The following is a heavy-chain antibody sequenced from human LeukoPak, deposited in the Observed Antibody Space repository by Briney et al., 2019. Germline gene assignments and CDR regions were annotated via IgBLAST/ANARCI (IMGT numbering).Heavy chain of an antibody. D-gene: IGHD2-15*01. CDR3: AAVIVVESFDP. J-gene: IGHJ5*02. Sequence: ASVKVSCKASGYTFTSYGISWVRQAHGQGLEWMGWISAYNGNTNYAQKLQGRVTMTTDTSTSTAYMELRSLRSDDTAVYYCAAVIVVESFDPWGQGTLVTVSS. CDR2: ISAYNGNT. CDR1: GYTFTSYG. V-gene: IGHV1-18*01.